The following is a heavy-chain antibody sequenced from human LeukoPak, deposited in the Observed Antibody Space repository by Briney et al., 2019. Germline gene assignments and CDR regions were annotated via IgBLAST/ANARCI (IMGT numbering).Heavy chain of an antibody. CDR2: IYPRGST. CDR3: AREGQVVGRTMSDY. CDR1: GDSISRGSFS. D-gene: IGHD1-26*01. Sequence: TSQTLSLTCTVSGDSISRGSFSWTWIRQAPGKGLEWIGYIYPRGSTYYNPSLKSRVNLSIDKSSNQFSLDLASVTAADTAVYYCAREGQVVGRTMSDYWGQGTLVTVSS. V-gene: IGHV4-30-2*01. J-gene: IGHJ4*02.